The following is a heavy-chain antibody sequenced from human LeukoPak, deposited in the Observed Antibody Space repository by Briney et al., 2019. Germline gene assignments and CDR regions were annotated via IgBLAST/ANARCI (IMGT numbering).Heavy chain of an antibody. J-gene: IGHJ4*02. CDR1: GGSISSYY. D-gene: IGHD1-14*01. Sequence: SETLSLTCTVSGGSISSYYWSWIRQPPGKGLEWIGYIYYSGSTNYNPSLKSRVTISVDTSKNQFSLKLSSVTAADTALYFCVRDRPSGYFDLWGQGILVTVSS. V-gene: IGHV4-59*08. CDR2: IYYSGST. CDR3: VRDRPSGYFDL.